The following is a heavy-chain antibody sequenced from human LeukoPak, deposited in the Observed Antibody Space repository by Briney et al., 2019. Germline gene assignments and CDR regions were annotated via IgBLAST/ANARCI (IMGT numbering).Heavy chain of an antibody. CDR2: ISAYNGNT. Sequence: GASVKVSCKASGYTFTSYGISWVRQAPGQGLEGMGWISAYNGNTNYAQKLQGRVTMTTDTSTSTAYMELRSLRSDDTAVYYCARDQTTYYYDSSGYYPNWFDPWGQGTLVTVSS. J-gene: IGHJ5*02. D-gene: IGHD3-22*01. CDR1: GYTFTSYG. V-gene: IGHV1-18*01. CDR3: ARDQTTYYYDSSGYYPNWFDP.